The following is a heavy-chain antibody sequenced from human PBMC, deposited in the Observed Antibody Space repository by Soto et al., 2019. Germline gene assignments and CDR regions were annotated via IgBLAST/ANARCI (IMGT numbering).Heavy chain of an antibody. CDR2: ISSTSTYI. D-gene: IGHD6-6*01. CDR1: GFTFSSYS. V-gene: IGHV3-21*06. Sequence: EVQLVESGGGLVKPGGSLRLSCAVSGFTFSSYSMNWVRQAPGKGLEWVSSISSTSTYIYYADSVKGRFTVSRANDKNFLYLQMNSLRAEDTAVYFCAGGYTSSSGSYYYYYMDVWGIGTTVTVSS. J-gene: IGHJ6*03. CDR3: AGGYTSSSGSYYYYYMDV.